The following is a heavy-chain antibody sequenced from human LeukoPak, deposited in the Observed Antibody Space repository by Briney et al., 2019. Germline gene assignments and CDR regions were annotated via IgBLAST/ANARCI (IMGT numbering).Heavy chain of an antibody. CDR2: ISGSGGST. CDR3: AKVSSGWYRGGFDF. Sequence: GGSLRLSCAASGFTFSSYAMSWVRQAPGKGLEWVSSISGSGGSTYYADSVKGRFTISRDISKNPLYLQMTSLGAEDTAVYYCAKVSSGWYRGGFDFWGQGTLVTVSS. J-gene: IGHJ4*02. D-gene: IGHD6-19*01. V-gene: IGHV3-23*01. CDR1: GFTFSSYA.